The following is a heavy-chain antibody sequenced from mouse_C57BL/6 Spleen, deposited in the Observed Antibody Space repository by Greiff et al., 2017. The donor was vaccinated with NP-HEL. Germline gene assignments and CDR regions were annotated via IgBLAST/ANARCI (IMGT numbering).Heavy chain of an antibody. V-gene: IGHV2-5*01. CDR2: IWRGGST. D-gene: IGHD1-1*01. CDR1: GFSLPSYG. J-gene: IGHJ4*01. Sequence: QVQLKESGPGLVQPSQSLSITCTVSGFSLPSYGVHWVRQSPGKGLEWLGVIWRGGSTDYNAAFMSRLSITKDNSKSQVCCKMNSLQADDTARYYCARVGGTFNYAMDYWGQGTSVTVSS. CDR3: ARVGGTFNYAMDY.